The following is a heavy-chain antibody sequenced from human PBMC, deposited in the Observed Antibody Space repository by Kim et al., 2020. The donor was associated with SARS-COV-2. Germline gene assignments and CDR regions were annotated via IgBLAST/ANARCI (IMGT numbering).Heavy chain of an antibody. CDR3: ARDSCIGDCSSTSCYSWCWFDP. Sequence: ASVKVSCKASGYTFTGYYMHWVRQAPGQGLEWMGWINPNSGGTNYAQKFQGRVTMTRDTSISTAYMELSRLRSDDTAVYYCARDSCIGDCSSTSCYSWCWFDPWGQGTLVTVSS. D-gene: IGHD2-2*02. J-gene: IGHJ5*02. V-gene: IGHV1-2*02. CDR1: GYTFTGYY. CDR2: INPNSGGT.